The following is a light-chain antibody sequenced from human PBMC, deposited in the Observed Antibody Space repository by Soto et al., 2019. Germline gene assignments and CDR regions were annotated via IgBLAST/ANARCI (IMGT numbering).Light chain of an antibody. J-gene: IGKJ4*01. Sequence: QLTQSPSSLSASVGDRVTITCRASQGISSALAWFQQKPGQTPKLLISDSSTLDSGVPSRFSGSGSGTDFTLTISGLQPEDVATYYCQQFNDYPLTFGGGTKVGI. CDR2: DSS. CDR3: QQFNDYPLT. CDR1: QGISSA. V-gene: IGKV1D-13*01.